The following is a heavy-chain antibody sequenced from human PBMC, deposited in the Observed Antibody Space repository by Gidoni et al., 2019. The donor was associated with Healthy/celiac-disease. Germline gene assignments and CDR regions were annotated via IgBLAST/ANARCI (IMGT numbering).Heavy chain of an antibody. Sequence: QVQLVESGGGVVQPGRSLRLSCAASGFTFSSYGMHWVRQAPGQGLEWVAVIWYDGSNKYYADSVKGRFTISRDNSKNTLYLQMNSLRAEDTAVYYCARYTKKWELLYYYYGMDVWGQGTTVTVSS. D-gene: IGHD1-26*01. V-gene: IGHV3-33*01. J-gene: IGHJ6*02. CDR1: GFTFSSYG. CDR3: ARYTKKWELLYYYYGMDV. CDR2: IWYDGSNK.